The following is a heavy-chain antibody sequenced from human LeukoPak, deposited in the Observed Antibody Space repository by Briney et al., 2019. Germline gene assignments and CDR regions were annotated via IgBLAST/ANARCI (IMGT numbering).Heavy chain of an antibody. CDR2: ISYDGSNK. D-gene: IGHD3-16*01. V-gene: IGHV3-30-3*01. CDR1: GFTFSSYA. Sequence: PGGSLRLSCAASGFTFSSYAMHWFRQAPGKGLEWVAVISYDGSNKYYADSVKGRFTISRDNSKNTLYLQMNSLRAEDTAVYYCAKDRANWAIDDWGQGTQVTVSS. J-gene: IGHJ4*02. CDR3: AKDRANWAIDD.